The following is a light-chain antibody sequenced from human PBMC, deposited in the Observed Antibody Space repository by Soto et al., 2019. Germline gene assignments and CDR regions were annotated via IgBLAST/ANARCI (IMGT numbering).Light chain of an antibody. CDR3: QQYAKAPLT. J-gene: IGKJ1*01. CDR1: QSLSDY. CDR2: HAS. V-gene: IGKV3-11*01. Sequence: EIVLTQSPATLSLSPGERATLSCRASQSLSDYLAWYQQKPGQAPRLLIYHASNRATGIPARFSGSGSGTDFTLTISSLETEDFAVYYCQQYAKAPLTFGQGTKVDIK.